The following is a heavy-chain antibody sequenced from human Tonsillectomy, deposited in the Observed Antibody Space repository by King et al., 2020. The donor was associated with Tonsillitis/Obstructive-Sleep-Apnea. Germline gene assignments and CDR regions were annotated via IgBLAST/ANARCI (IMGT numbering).Heavy chain of an antibody. J-gene: IGHJ4*02. CDR1: GFTFSTYS. Sequence: VQLVESGGGLVKPGGSLRLSCAASGFTFSTYSMNWVRQAPGKGLEWVSSITSSSSYIYYADSVKGRFTISRDNAKNSLYLQMNSLRAEDTAVYYWARDRDDFWSAYPMRSCFDYWGQGTLVTVSS. CDR2: ITSSSSYI. D-gene: IGHD3-3*01. V-gene: IGHV3-21*01. CDR3: ARDRDDFWSAYPMRSCFDY.